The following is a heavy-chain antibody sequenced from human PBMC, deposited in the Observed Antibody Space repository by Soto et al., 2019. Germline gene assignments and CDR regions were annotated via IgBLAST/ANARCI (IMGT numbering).Heavy chain of an antibody. CDR3: ASEAVYYYGMDV. J-gene: IGHJ6*02. CDR1: GFSFSDHA. D-gene: IGHD6-19*01. Sequence: PGGSLRLSCAASGFSFSDHAMHWVRRAPGKGLEWVALVAHDGTSKYYAGSVKGRLTISRDNAKNTLYLQVNSLRAEDTAVYYCASEAVYYYGMDVWGLETTVTVSS. V-gene: IGHV3-30-3*01. CDR2: VAHDGTSK.